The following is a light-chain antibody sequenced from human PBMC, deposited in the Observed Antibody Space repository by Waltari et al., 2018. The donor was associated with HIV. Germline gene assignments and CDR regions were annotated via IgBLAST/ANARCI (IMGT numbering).Light chain of an antibody. CDR2: GAS. J-gene: IGKJ1*01. V-gene: IGKV3-15*01. Sequence: ELLMTQSPATLSVSPGERATLSCRASQSVSSNLAWYQQKPGQAPSLLIYGASTRAPGIPARFSGSGSGTEFTLTISTLQSEDFALYYCQQYNSWPRTFGQGTKVEVK. CDR3: QQYNSWPRT. CDR1: QSVSSN.